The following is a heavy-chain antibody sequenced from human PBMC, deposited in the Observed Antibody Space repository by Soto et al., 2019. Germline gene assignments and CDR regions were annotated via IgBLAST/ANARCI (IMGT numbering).Heavy chain of an antibody. CDR3: AREALRYCSGGSCYRDFDY. Sequence: QVQLQESGPGLVKPSQTLSLTCTVSGGSISSGGYYWSWIRQHPGKGLEWIWYIYYSGRTYYNPSLKSRVTISVDTSKNQFSLKLSSVTAADTAVYYCAREALRYCSGGSCYRDFDYWGQGTLVTVSS. CDR2: IYYSGRT. J-gene: IGHJ4*02. D-gene: IGHD2-15*01. V-gene: IGHV4-31*03. CDR1: GGSISSGGYY.